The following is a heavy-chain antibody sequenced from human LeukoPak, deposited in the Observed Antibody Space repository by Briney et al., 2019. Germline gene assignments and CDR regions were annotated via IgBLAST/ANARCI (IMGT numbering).Heavy chain of an antibody. Sequence: SETLSLTCAVYGGSFSGYYWSWIRQPPGKGLEWIGEINHSGSTNYNPSLKSRVTISVDTSKNQFSLKLSSVTAADTAVYYCARDSSGDSSGYYSYFDYWGQGTLVTVSS. V-gene: IGHV4-34*01. D-gene: IGHD3-22*01. CDR3: ARDSSGDSSGYYSYFDY. J-gene: IGHJ4*02. CDR1: GGSFSGYY. CDR2: INHSGST.